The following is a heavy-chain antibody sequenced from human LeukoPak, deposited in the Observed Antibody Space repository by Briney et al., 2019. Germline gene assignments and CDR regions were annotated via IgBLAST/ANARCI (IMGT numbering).Heavy chain of an antibody. J-gene: IGHJ4*02. V-gene: IGHV1-69*04. CDR3: ARSEGDPHPDY. CDR1: GGTFSSYA. CDR2: IIPIFGIA. Sequence: SVKVSCKASGGTFSSYAISWVRQAPGQGLEWMGRIIPIFGIANYAQKFQGRVTITADKPTSTAYMELSSLRSEDTAVYYCARSEGDPHPDYWGQGTLVTVSS. D-gene: IGHD3-16*01.